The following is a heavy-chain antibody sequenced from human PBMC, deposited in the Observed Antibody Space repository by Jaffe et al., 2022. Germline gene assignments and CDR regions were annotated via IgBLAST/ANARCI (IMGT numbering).Heavy chain of an antibody. V-gene: IGHV1-69*05. CDR3: ARDDYFGSGSSSHRLGFDP. CDR2: TIPILRTA. CDR1: GGTFSSYA. D-gene: IGHD3-10*01. J-gene: IGHJ5*02. Sequence: QVQLMQSGAEVKRPGASVKVSCKASGGTFSSYAITWVRQAPGQGLEWMGGTIPILRTANYAQRFQGRVTITTDVSTSTAYMELSSLRSDDTAVYYCARDDYFGSGSSSHRLGFDPWGQGTLVTVSS.